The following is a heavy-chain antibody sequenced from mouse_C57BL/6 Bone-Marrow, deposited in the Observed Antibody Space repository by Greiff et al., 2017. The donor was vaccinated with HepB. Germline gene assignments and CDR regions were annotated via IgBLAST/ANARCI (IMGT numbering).Heavy chain of an antibody. J-gene: IGHJ4*01. Sequence: QVQLQQPGAELVRPGTSVKLSCTASGYTFTSSWMHWVKQRPGQGLEWIGVIDPSDSYTNYNQKFKGQATLTVDTSSSTADMQLSSLTSEDSAVYYCARLLPYYAMDYWGQGTSVTVSS. V-gene: IGHV1-59*01. CDR3: ARLLPYYAMDY. CDR1: GYTFTSSW. CDR2: IDPSDSYT.